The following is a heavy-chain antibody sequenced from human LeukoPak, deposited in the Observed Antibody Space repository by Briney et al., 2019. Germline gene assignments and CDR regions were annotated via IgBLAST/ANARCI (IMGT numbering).Heavy chain of an antibody. CDR2: ISYDGSNK. D-gene: IGHD5-12*01. V-gene: IGHV3-30*03. CDR3: AGKVATTLGLDC. J-gene: IGHJ4*02. Sequence: GGSLRLSCAASGFTFSSYGMHWVRQGPGKGLEWVAVISYDGSNKYYADSVKGRFTISRDNSKNTLYLQMNSLRGEDTAVYYCAGKVATTLGLDCWGQGTLVTVSS. CDR1: GFTFSSYG.